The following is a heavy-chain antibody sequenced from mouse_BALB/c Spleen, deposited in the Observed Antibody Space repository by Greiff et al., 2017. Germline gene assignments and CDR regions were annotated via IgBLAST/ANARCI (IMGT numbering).Heavy chain of an antibody. CDR2: ISSGGSYT. CDR1: GFTFSSYA. CDR3: ATFYYYGSSTFAY. V-gene: IGHV5-9-4*01. J-gene: IGHJ3*01. D-gene: IGHD1-1*01. Sequence: EVHLVESGGGLVKPGGSLKLSCAASGFTFSSYAMSWVRQSPEKRLEWVAEISSGGSYTYYPDTVTGRFTISRDNAKNTLYLEMSSLRSEDTAMYYCATFYYYGSSTFAYWGQGTLVTVSA.